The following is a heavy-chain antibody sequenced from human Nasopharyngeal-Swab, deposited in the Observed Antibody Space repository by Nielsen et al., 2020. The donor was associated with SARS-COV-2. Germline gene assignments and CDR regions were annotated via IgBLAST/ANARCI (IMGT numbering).Heavy chain of an antibody. CDR3: AKGVGYGDTGCFDE. CDR2: ISGSGGNT. D-gene: IGHD4-17*01. CDR1: GFTYSTYA. J-gene: IGHJ4*02. V-gene: IGHV3-23*01. Sequence: GGSLRLSCVASGFTYSTYAMSWVRQAPGKGLEWVSGISGSGGNTYYADSAKGRFTISRDNSMETLYLQMNSLRVEDTAVYYCAKGVGYGDTGCFDEWGQGTLVTVSS.